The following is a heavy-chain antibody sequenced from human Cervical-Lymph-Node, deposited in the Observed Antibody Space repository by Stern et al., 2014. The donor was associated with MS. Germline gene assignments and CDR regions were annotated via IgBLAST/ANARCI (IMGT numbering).Heavy chain of an antibody. CDR1: GFTFSSQW. D-gene: IGHD2-8*01. CDR2: INSDGSST. CDR3: VRSNYGMDV. J-gene: IGHJ6*02. Sequence: EVQLEESGGGVVQPGGSLRLSCVGSGFTFSSQWMHWVRQAPGKGLVWVSRINSDGSSTTYADSVKGRFTISRDNAKKTLYLQMDSLRAEDTAVYYCVRSNYGMDVWGQGTTVTVSS. V-gene: IGHV3-74*02.